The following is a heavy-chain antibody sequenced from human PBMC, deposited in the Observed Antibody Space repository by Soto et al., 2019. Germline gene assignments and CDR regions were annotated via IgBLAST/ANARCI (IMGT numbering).Heavy chain of an antibody. CDR2: IIPIFGTA. V-gene: IGHV1-69*01. D-gene: IGHD6-19*01. CDR1: VGTFSSYA. J-gene: IGHJ4*02. Sequence: QVQLVQSGAEVKKPGSSVKVSCKASVGTFSSYATSWVRQAPGQGLEWMGGIIPIFGTANYAQKCQGRVTITADESTSTAYMELSSLRSEDTAVYYCAREKGAGRPYFDYWGQGTLVTFSS. CDR3: AREKGAGRPYFDY.